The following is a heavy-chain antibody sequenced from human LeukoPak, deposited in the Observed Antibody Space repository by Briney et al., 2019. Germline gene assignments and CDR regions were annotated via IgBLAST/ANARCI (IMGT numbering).Heavy chain of an antibody. CDR3: AREWNGAVGTDYFDY. J-gene: IGHJ4*02. V-gene: IGHV3-21*01. Sequence: GGSLRLSCAASGFTFSGYSMNWVRQAPGKGLEWVSSISSSSSYIYYADSVKGRFTISRDNAKNSLYLQMNSLRAEDTAVYYCAREWNGAVGTDYFDYWGQGTLVIVSS. D-gene: IGHD1-26*01. CDR1: GFTFSGYS. CDR2: ISSSSSYI.